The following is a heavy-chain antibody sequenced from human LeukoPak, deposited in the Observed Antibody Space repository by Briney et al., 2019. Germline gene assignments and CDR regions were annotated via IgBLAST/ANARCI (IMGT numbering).Heavy chain of an antibody. CDR1: GYSFTSYW. Sequence: GESLKISCKGSGYSFTSYWIGWVRQMPGKGLEWMGIIYPGDSDTRYSPSFQGQVTISADKSISTAYLQWRSLRASDTAMYYCARHLSSLLRTYHFDYWGQGTLVTVPS. J-gene: IGHJ4*02. CDR2: IYPGDSDT. CDR3: ARHLSSLLRTYHFDY. D-gene: IGHD1-14*01. V-gene: IGHV5-51*01.